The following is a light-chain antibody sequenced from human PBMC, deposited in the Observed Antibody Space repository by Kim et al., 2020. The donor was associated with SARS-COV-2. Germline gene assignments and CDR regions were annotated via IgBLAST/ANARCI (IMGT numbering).Light chain of an antibody. J-gene: IGKJ2*03. Sequence: TVLTQTPLSSPVILGQPASISCRSSQSLVHTDGNMYLNWLQQRPGQPPRLLIYKTSNRFSGVPDRFSGSGTGTDFTLKISRVDAEDVGVYYCMPATHIRRFGQGTKLEI. CDR3: MPATHIRR. V-gene: IGKV2-24*01. CDR1: QSLVHTDGNMY. CDR2: KTS.